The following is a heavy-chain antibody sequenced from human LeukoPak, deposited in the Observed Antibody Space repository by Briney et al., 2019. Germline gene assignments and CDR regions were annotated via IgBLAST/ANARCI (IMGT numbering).Heavy chain of an antibody. Sequence: SETLSLTCTVSGGSISSYYWSWIRQPPGKGLEWIGYIYYSGSTNYNPSLKSRVTISVDTSKNQFSLKLSSVTAADTAVYYCARHSIVGQWLVPFDYWGQGTPVTVSS. CDR3: ARHSIVGQWLVPFDY. J-gene: IGHJ4*02. CDR2: IYYSGST. V-gene: IGHV4-59*08. CDR1: GGSISSYY. D-gene: IGHD6-19*01.